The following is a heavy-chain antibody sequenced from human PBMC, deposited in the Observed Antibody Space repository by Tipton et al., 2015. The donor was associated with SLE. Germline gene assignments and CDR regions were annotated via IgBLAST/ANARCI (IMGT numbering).Heavy chain of an antibody. J-gene: IGHJ4*02. V-gene: IGHV4-59*08. Sequence: LRLSCTVSGASVSSFCWNWIRQSPGKGLEWIGCVCNSGSANYDPSLKSRGTISVDTSRNHFSLELTSVTAADTAVYYCARALSSGWYYYWGQGTLVTVSS. CDR3: ARALSSGWYYY. CDR2: VCNSGSA. D-gene: IGHD6-19*01. CDR1: GASVSSFC.